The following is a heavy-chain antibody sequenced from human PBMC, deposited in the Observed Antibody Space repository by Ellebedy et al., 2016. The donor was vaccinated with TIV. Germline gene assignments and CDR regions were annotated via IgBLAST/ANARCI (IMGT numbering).Heavy chain of an antibody. CDR1: GGSISNHL. CDR3: ASGSGDGANFYFDY. CDR2: IPYTGTT. J-gene: IGHJ4*02. D-gene: IGHD5-24*01. Sequence: MPSETLSPTCSLPGGSISNHLWTWIRQPPGKGLEWIGFIPYTGTTKTNPSLNSRVTMTFDTSTNQFSLELTSVTAADTAMYYCASGSGDGANFYFDYWGQGTLVTVAS. V-gene: IGHV4-59*11.